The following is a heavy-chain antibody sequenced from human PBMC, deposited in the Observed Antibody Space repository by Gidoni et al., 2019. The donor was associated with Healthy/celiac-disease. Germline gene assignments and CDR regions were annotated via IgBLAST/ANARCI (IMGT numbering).Heavy chain of an antibody. CDR1: GFTVSSYS. D-gene: IGHD5-12*01. V-gene: IGHV3-48*04. CDR2: ISSSSSTI. J-gene: IGHJ3*02. Sequence: EVPLVESGGGLVQPGGSLRLSCAASGFTVSSYSMNWVRQAPGKGLEWVSYISSSSSTIYYADSVKGRFTISRDNAKNSLYLQMNSLRAEDTAVYYCARGSSRWLQAFDIWGQGTMVTVSS. CDR3: ARGSSRWLQAFDI.